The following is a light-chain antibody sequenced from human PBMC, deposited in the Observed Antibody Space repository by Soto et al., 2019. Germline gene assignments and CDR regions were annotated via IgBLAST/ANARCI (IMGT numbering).Light chain of an antibody. CDR3: EQYNDCPQT. CDR2: GAS. J-gene: IGKJ1*01. Sequence: DIVMTQSPATLSVSPGEIATLYCRASQSVSSYLSWYQQNPGQAPRLLIYGASSRANVIPARFSGSWPWTQLARTITTLQSEDFSVECCEQYNDCPQTVGQGTKVDIK. V-gene: IGKV3-15*01. CDR1: QSVSSY.